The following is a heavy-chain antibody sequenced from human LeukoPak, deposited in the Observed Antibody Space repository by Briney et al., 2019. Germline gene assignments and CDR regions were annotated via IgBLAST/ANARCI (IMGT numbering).Heavy chain of an antibody. D-gene: IGHD3-22*01. CDR2: IIPIFGTA. V-gene: IGHV1-69*13. Sequence: ASVKVSCEASGYTFTSYGISWVRQAPGQGLEWMGGIIPIFGTANYAQKFQGRVTITADESTSTAYMELSSLRSEDTAVYYCARDSDTVGITMIVSERHYGMDVWGQGTTVTVSS. CDR1: GYTFTSYG. J-gene: IGHJ6*02. CDR3: ARDSDTVGITMIVSERHYGMDV.